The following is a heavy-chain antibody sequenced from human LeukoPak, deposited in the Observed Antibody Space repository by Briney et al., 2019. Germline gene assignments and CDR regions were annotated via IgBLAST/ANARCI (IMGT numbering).Heavy chain of an antibody. Sequence: PSETLSLTCTVSGGSISSSSYYWGWIRQPPGKGLEWIGSIYYSGSTYYNPSLKSRVTISVDTSKNQFSLKLSSVTAADTAVYYCARGDVDIMATIRGGAFDIWGQGTMVTVSS. V-gene: IGHV4-39*07. CDR1: GGSISSSSYY. CDR2: IYYSGST. D-gene: IGHD5-12*01. CDR3: ARGDVDIMATIRGGAFDI. J-gene: IGHJ3*02.